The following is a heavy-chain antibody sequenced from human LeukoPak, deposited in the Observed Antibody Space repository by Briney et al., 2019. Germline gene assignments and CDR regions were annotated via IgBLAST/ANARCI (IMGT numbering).Heavy chain of an antibody. V-gene: IGHV3-11*04. CDR1: GFTFSDYH. Sequence: GGSLRLSCATSGFTFSDYHMNWVRQAPGKGLEWLSYISNSGNTIYYADSVKGRFTISRDNSKNTLYLQMNSLRAEDTAVYYCARDNQYYYYMDVWGKGTTVTISS. CDR3: ARDNQYYYYMDV. CDR2: ISNSGNTI. J-gene: IGHJ6*03.